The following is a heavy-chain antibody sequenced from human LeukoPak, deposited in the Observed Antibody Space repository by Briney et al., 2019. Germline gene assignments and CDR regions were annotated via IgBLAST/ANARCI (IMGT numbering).Heavy chain of an antibody. CDR1: GGSISSYY. J-gene: IGHJ4*02. D-gene: IGHD3-10*01. CDR2: IHFSGST. Sequence: SETLSLTCTVSGGSISSYYWSWIRQPPGKGLEWIGYIHFSGSTNYNPSLKSRVTVSDDKSKNQFSLKLSSVTAADTAVHYCARIFRGAYFDYWGQGTLVTVSS. V-gene: IGHV4-59*01. CDR3: ARIFRGAYFDY.